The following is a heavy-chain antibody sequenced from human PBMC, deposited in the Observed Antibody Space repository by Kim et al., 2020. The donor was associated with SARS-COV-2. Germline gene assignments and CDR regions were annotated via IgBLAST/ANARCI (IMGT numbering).Heavy chain of an antibody. V-gene: IGHV4-4*02. J-gene: IGHJ4*02. Sequence: KSRVTISVDKSKNQFSLKLSSVTAADTAVYYCARGVGYCSGGSCYPLDYWGQGTLVTVSS. D-gene: IGHD2-15*01. CDR3: ARGVGYCSGGSCYPLDY.